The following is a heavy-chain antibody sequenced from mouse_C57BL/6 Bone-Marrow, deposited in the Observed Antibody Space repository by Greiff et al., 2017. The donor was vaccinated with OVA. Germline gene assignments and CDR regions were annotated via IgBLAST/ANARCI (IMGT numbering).Heavy chain of an antibody. Sequence: DVMLVESGGGLVKPGGSLKLSCAASGFTFSSYAMSWVRQTPEKRLEWVATISDGGSYTYYPDNVKGRFTISRDNAKNNLYLQMSHLKSEDTAMYYCAREELGDYWGQGTTLTVSS. CDR2: ISDGGSYT. CDR1: GFTFSSYA. D-gene: IGHD4-1*01. V-gene: IGHV5-4*01. J-gene: IGHJ2*01. CDR3: AREELGDY.